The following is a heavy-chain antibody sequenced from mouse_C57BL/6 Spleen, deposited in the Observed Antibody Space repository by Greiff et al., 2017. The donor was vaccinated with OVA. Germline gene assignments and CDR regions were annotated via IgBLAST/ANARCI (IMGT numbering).Heavy chain of an antibody. CDR2: INPNNGGT. CDR3: AREEYYFDY. CDR1: GYTFTDYY. J-gene: IGHJ2*01. Sequence: VHVKQSGPELVKPGASVKISCKASGYTFTDYYMNWVKQSHGKSLEWIGDINPNNGGTSYNQKFKGKATLTVDKSSSTAYMELRSLTSEDSAVYYCAREEYYFDYWGQGTTLTVSS. V-gene: IGHV1-26*01.